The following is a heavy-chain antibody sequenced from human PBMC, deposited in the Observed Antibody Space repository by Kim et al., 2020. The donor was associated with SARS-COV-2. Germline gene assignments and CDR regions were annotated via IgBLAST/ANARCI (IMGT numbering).Heavy chain of an antibody. V-gene: IGHV1-18*01. CDR2: ISAYNGNT. D-gene: IGHD3-10*01. CDR3: ARDPSYTSYGSGSGNRGGYYYYGMDV. J-gene: IGHJ6*02. Sequence: ASVKVSCKASGYTFTSYGISWVRQAPGQGLEWMGWISAYNGNTNYAQKLQGRVTMTTDTSTSTAYMELRSLRSDDTAVYYCARDPSYTSYGSGSGNRGGYYYYGMDVWGQGTTVTVSS. CDR1: GYTFTSYG.